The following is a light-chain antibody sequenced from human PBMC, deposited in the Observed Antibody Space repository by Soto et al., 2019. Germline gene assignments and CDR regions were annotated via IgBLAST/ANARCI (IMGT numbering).Light chain of an antibody. CDR2: GAS. Sequence: EIVMTQSPATLSVYPGERATLSCRASQSVSSNLAWYQQKPGQAPRLLIYGASTRATGIPARFSGSGSGTEFTLTISSLQSEDFAVYHCQQYNNWPITFGQGTRLEIK. CDR1: QSVSSN. V-gene: IGKV3-15*01. CDR3: QQYNNWPIT. J-gene: IGKJ5*01.